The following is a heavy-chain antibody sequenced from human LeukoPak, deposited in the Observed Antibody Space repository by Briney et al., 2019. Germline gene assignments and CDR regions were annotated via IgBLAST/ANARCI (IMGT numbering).Heavy chain of an antibody. CDR2: IYYSGST. D-gene: IGHD5-18*01. CDR3: ARGGYSYGYAPYSFDY. V-gene: IGHV4-39*07. J-gene: IGHJ4*02. Sequence: SETLSLTCTVSGGSISSYYWGWIRQPPGKGLEWIGSIYYSGSTYYNPSLKSRVTISVDTSKNQFSLKLSSVTAADTAVYYCARGGYSYGYAPYSFDYWGQGALVTVSS. CDR1: GGSISSYY.